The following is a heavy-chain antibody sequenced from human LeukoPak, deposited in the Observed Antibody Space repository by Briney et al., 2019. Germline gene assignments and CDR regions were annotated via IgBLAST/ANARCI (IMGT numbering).Heavy chain of an antibody. Sequence: GGSLRLSCAASGFTFSNYAMSWVRQAPGKGLEWVSAISGSSGTTYYADSVKGRFTISRDNYKNTLYLQMNSLRAEDTDVYYCEKGRYCSGGSCEGWCDYWGQGTLVTVSS. D-gene: IGHD2-15*01. V-gene: IGHV3-23*01. CDR2: ISGSSGTT. CDR3: EKGRYCSGGSCEGWCDY. J-gene: IGHJ4*02. CDR1: GFTFSNYA.